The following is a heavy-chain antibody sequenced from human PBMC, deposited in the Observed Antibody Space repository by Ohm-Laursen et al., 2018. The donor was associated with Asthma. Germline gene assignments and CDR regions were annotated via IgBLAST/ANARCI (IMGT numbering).Heavy chain of an antibody. CDR3: ARGSHIVVVPAAIHYYYYGMDV. J-gene: IGHJ6*02. CDR1: GGTFSSYA. V-gene: IGHV1-69*13. Sequence: SVKVSCKTSGGTFSSYAISWVRQAPGQGLEWMGGIIPIFGTANYAQKFQGRVTITADESTSTAYMELSSLRSEDTAVYYCARGSHIVVVPAAIHYYYYGMDVWGQGTTVTVSS. D-gene: IGHD2-2*01. CDR2: IIPIFGTA.